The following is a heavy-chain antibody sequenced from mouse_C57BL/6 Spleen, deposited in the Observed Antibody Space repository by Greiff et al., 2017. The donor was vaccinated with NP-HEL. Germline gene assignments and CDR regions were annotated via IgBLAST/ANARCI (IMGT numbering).Heavy chain of an antibody. CDR1: GYTFTSYW. CDR2: IDPSDSYT. V-gene: IGHV1-50*01. CDR3: ARNPLITTLLALDV. J-gene: IGHJ1*03. Sequence: QVQLKQPGAELVKPGASVKLSCKASGYTFTSYWMQWVKQRPGQGLEWIGEIDPSDSYTNYNQKFKGKATLTVDTSSSTAYMQLSSLTSEDSAVYYCARNPLITTLLALDVWGTGTTVTVSS. D-gene: IGHD1-1*01.